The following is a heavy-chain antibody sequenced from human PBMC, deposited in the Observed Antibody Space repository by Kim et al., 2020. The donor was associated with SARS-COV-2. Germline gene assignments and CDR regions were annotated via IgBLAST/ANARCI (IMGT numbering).Heavy chain of an antibody. Sequence: GESLKISCKGSGYSFTSYWIGWVRQMPGKGLEWMGIIYPGDSDTRYSPSFQGQVTISADKSISTAYLQWSSLKASDTAMYYCARFGSKYYYYYYGMDVWGQGTTVTVSS. CDR1: GYSFTSYW. CDR3: ARFGSKYYYYYYGMDV. CDR2: IYPGDSDT. V-gene: IGHV5-51*01. J-gene: IGHJ6*02. D-gene: IGHD3-10*01.